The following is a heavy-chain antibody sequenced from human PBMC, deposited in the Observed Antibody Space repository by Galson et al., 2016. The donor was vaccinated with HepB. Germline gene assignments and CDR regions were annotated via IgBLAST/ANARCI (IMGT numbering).Heavy chain of an antibody. Sequence: SLRLSCAASGFTFSNYHMNWVRQSQERGLEWVSFVSSGGDTTYYIDSVRGRFTVSRDNSKDTLYLQMDNLRVEDTATYYCAKDHGYCRGGSCHFDRLAWGLGTLVTVSS. J-gene: IGHJ5*02. CDR3: AKDHGYCRGGSCHFDRLA. CDR2: VSSGGDTT. V-gene: IGHV3-23*03. CDR1: GFTFSNYH. D-gene: IGHD2-15*01.